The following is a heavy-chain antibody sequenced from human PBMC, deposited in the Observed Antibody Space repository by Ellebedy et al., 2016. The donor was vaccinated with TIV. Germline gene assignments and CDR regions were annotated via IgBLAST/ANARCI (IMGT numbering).Heavy chain of an antibody. D-gene: IGHD3-22*01. CDR3: ARSYYYDSSGYYRSYWYFDL. V-gene: IGHV4-39*01. CDR2: IYYSGST. CDR1: GGSISSSSYY. J-gene: IGHJ2*01. Sequence: GSLRLXXTVSGGSISSSSYYWGWIRQPPGKGLEWIGSIYYSGSTYYNPSLKSRVTISVDTSKNQFSLKLSSVTAADTAVYYCARSYYYDSSGYYRSYWYFDLWGRGTLVTVSS.